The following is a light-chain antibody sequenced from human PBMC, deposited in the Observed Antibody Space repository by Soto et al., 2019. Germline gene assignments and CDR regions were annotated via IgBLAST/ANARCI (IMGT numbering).Light chain of an antibody. J-gene: IGKJ4*01. V-gene: IGKV3-20*01. Sequence: EFVLTQSPGTLSLSPGERATLSCRASQSVGSNSLAWNQQKPGQAPRILIYGSSNSATGIPDRFSGSRSGTDFTLTISRMEPEDFVVYYCQQYGSSPPLTFGGGTKVEIK. CDR3: QQYGSSPPLT. CDR1: QSVGSNS. CDR2: GSS.